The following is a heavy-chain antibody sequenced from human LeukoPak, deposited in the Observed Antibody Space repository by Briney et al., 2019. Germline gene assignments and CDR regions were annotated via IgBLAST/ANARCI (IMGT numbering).Heavy chain of an antibody. D-gene: IGHD6-13*01. J-gene: IGHJ4*02. Sequence: GGSLRLSCAASGFTFSSYTMNWARQAPGKGLEWVSSISGSSRHKYYADSVKGRFTVSRDNAKNSLYLQMNSLRAEDTAVYYCARTANFAAGYYIDYWGRGTLVTVSS. CDR3: ARTANFAAGYYIDY. CDR2: ISGSSRHK. V-gene: IGHV3-21*01. CDR1: GFTFSSYT.